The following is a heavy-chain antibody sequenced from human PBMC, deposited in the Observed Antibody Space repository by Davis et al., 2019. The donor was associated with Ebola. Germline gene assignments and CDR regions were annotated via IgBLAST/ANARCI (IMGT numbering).Heavy chain of an antibody. Sequence: SQTLSLTCSVSGDSVSSHTAAWNWIRQSPSRCLEWLGRTYYRSKWFVDYAVSVKSRMTINSDTSKNQFSLQLSSVTPEDTAVYYCARDPPYDQGYDYWGQGILVTVSS. J-gene: IGHJ4*02. CDR3: ARDPPYDQGYDY. V-gene: IGHV6-1*01. D-gene: IGHD3-22*01. CDR1: GDSVSSHTAA. CDR2: TYYRSKWFV.